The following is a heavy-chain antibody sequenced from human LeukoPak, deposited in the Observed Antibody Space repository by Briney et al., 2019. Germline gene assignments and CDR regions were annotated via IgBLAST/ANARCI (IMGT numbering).Heavy chain of an antibody. V-gene: IGHV1-69*04. Sequence: SVKVSCKASGGTFSSYAISWVRQAPRQGLEWMGRIIPILGIANYAQKFQGRVTITADKSTSTAYMELSSLRSEDTAVYYCARVMVRGVLYYYGMDVWGQGTTVTVSS. J-gene: IGHJ6*02. CDR2: IIPILGIA. CDR1: GGTFSSYA. CDR3: ARVMVRGVLYYYGMDV. D-gene: IGHD3-10*01.